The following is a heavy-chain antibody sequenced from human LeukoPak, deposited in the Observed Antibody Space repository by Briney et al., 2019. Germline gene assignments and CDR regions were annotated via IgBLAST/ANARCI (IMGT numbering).Heavy chain of an antibody. J-gene: IGHJ4*02. CDR2: IKHDGSEK. Sequence: GGSRRLSCAASGFTFRSYWMSWVRQPPGKGLEWVANIKHDGSEKYYVDSVKGRFTISRDNAKNSLYLQMNSLRAEDTAVYYCARVGTAEGTLEDYWGQGTLVTVSS. CDR3: ARVGTAEGTLEDY. CDR1: GFTFRSYW. D-gene: IGHD6-13*01. V-gene: IGHV3-7*01.